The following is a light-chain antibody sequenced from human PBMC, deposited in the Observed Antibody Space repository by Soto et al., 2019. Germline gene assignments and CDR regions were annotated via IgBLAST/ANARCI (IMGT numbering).Light chain of an antibody. V-gene: IGLV1-44*01. CDR2: SSN. J-gene: IGLJ2*01. CDR3: AAWDDSLNGVA. CDR1: SSNIGSYT. Sequence: QSVLTQPPSASGTPGQRVTISCSGSSSNIGSYTINWYQQLPGTAPKLLIYSSNQRPSGVPARFSGSKSGTSASLAISGLQSEDEADYYCAAWDDSLNGVAFGGGTKLTVL.